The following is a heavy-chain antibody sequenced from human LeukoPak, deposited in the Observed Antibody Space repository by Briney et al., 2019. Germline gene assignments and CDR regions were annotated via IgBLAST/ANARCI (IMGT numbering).Heavy chain of an antibody. Sequence: GGSLRLSCAASGFTFSSYWMTWVRQAPGKGLEWVANIKEDGSVKYYVDSVKGRFTISRDNAKNSVYLQMSSLRAEDTAVYYCARDLKVDSGWLGYYGMDVWGQGTTVTVSS. CDR3: ARDLKVDSGWLGYYGMDV. D-gene: IGHD6-19*01. CDR1: GFTFSSYW. CDR2: IKEDGSVK. J-gene: IGHJ6*02. V-gene: IGHV3-7*03.